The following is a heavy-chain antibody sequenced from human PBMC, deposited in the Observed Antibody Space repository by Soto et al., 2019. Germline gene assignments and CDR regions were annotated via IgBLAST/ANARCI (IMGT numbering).Heavy chain of an antibody. CDR3: TTDHPDDYGDPYYYYGMDV. CDR1: GFTFSNAW. J-gene: IGHJ6*02. D-gene: IGHD4-17*01. V-gene: IGHV3-15*07. Sequence: GGSLRLSCAASGFTFSNAWMNWVRQAPGKGLEWVGRIKSKTDGGTTDYAAPVKGRFTISRDDSKNTLYLQMNSLKTEDTAVYYCTTDHPDDYGDPYYYYGMDVWGQGTTVTVSS. CDR2: IKSKTDGGTT.